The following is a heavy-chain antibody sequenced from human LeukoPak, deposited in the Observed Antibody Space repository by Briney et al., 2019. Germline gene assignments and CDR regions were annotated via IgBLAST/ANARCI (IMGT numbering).Heavy chain of an antibody. V-gene: IGHV3-21*01. Sequence: PGGSLRLSCATSGFIFNTYGMNWVRQAPGKGLEWVSSYSSRSNYIYYADSVKGRFTISRDSARNSLYLQMNSLRAEDTAVYYCGGWREQYCSGGSCYADAFDIWGQGTMVTVPS. D-gene: IGHD2-15*01. CDR3: GGWREQYCSGGSCYADAFDI. CDR2: YSSRSNYI. CDR1: GFIFNTYG. J-gene: IGHJ3*02.